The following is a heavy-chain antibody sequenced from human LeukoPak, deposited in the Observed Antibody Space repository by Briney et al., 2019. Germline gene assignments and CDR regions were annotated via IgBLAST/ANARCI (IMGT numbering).Heavy chain of an antibody. D-gene: IGHD3/OR15-3a*01. CDR2: ISSSSSYI. CDR3: ARDRGHYFDY. J-gene: IGHJ4*02. Sequence: GGSLRLSCAASGFTFSSYSMNWVRQAPGKGLEWVSSISSSSSYIYYAHSVKGRFTISRDNAKNSLYLQMNSLRAEDTAVYYCARDRGHYFDYWGQGTLVTVSS. CDR1: GFTFSSYS. V-gene: IGHV3-21*01.